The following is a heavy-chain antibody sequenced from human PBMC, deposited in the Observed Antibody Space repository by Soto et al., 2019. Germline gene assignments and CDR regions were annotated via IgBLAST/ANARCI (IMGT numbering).Heavy chain of an antibody. CDR2: ISYDGSNK. Sequence: QVQLVESGGGVVQPGRSLRLSCAASGFTFSSYGMHWVRQAPGKGLERVAVISYDGSNKYYADSVKGRFTISRDNSKNTLNLEMNSLRAEDTAVYYCAKGQERWLQVQGWDYWGQGTLGTVSS. D-gene: IGHD5-12*01. J-gene: IGHJ4*02. CDR3: AKGQERWLQVQGWDY. CDR1: GFTFSSYG. V-gene: IGHV3-30*18.